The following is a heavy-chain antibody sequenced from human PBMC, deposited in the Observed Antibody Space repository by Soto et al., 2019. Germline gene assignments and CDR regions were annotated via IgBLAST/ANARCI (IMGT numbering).Heavy chain of an antibody. CDR2: IKSKIDGGTT. CDR1: GFTFRNAW. Sequence: RLSCAASGFTFRNAWMSWVRQAPGKGLDWVGRIKSKIDGGTTEYATPLKGRFTISRDDSKNTLYLQVDSLRPEDAAVYYCARDPKTSGGQHWAFNYFDSWGQGTLVTVSS. D-gene: IGHD7-27*01. J-gene: IGHJ4*02. V-gene: IGHV3-15*01. CDR3: ARDPKTSGGQHWAFNYFDS.